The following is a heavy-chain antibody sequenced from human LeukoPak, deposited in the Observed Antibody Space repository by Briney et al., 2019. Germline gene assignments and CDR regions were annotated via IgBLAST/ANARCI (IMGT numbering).Heavy chain of an antibody. CDR3: ATRNY. J-gene: IGHJ4*02. Sequence: KPSETLSLTCAVYGESFSGYYWSWIRQPPGKGLEWIGEINHSGGSNYNPSLKSRVSISADTSRNQFSLKLRSVTAADTAVYYCATRNYWGQGTLVTVSS. CDR2: INHSGGS. CDR1: GESFSGYY. V-gene: IGHV4-34*01.